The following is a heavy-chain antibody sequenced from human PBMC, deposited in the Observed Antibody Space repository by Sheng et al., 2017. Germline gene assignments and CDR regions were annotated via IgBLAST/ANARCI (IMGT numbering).Heavy chain of an antibody. V-gene: IGHV3-33*01. CDR3: TRDVTSRYFDL. Sequence: QVQLEESGGGVVQPGRSLRLSCVASGFRFRNYGMHWVRQAPGKGLEWVAVIYYDGSKTYYADSVKGRFTISRDNSKDTLYLQMNSLRAEDTSVYYCTRDVTSRYFDLWGRGTLVTVSS. CDR2: IYYDGSKT. J-gene: IGHJ2*01. CDR1: GFRFRNYG. D-gene: IGHD2-21*02.